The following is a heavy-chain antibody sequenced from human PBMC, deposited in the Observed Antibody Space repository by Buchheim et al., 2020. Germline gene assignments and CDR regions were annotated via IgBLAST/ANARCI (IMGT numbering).Heavy chain of an antibody. CDR3: ARDQFARGSGSYYRDHYYYYGMDV. V-gene: IGHV3-30*04. CDR2: ISYDGSNK. Sequence: QVQLVESGGGVVQPGRSLRLSCAASGFTFSSYAMHWVRQAPGKGLEWVAVISYDGSNKHYADSVKGRFTISRDNSKNTLYLQMNSLRAEDTAVYYCARDQFARGSGSYYRDHYYYYGMDVWGQGTT. J-gene: IGHJ6*02. CDR1: GFTFSSYA. D-gene: IGHD3-10*01.